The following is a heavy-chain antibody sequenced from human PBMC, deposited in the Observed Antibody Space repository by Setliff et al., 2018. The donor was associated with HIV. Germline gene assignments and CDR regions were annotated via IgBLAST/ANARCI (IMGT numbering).Heavy chain of an antibody. CDR1: GGSISSYY. J-gene: IGHJ3*02. D-gene: IGHD2-2*01. CDR3: ARSWYQLLLGAFDI. Sequence: SETLSLTCTVSGGSISSYYWSWIRQPPGKGLEWIGYIYTSGSTNYNPSLKSRVTISVDTSKNQFSLKLSSVTAADTAVYYCARSWYQLLLGAFDIWGQGTMVTV. V-gene: IGHV4-4*08. CDR2: IYTSGST.